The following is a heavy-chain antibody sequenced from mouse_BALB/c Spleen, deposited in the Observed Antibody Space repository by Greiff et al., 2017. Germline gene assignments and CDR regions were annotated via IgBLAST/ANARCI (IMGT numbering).Heavy chain of an antibody. Sequence: EVQRVESGGGLVKPGGSLKLSCAASGFTFSSYAMSWVRQTPEKRLEWVASISSGGSTYYPDSVKGRFTISRDNARNILYLQMSSLRSEDTAMYYCARGDTTGDYWGQGTTLTVAS. CDR3: ARGDTTGDY. D-gene: IGHD1-1*01. V-gene: IGHV5-6-5*01. J-gene: IGHJ2*01. CDR1: GFTFSSYA. CDR2: ISSGGST.